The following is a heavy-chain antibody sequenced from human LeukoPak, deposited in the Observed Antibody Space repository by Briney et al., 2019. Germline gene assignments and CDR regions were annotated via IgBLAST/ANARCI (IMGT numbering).Heavy chain of an antibody. J-gene: IGHJ5*02. Sequence: SETLSLTCTVSGGSISSGGYYWSWIRQHPGKGLEWIGYIYYSGSTYYNPSLKSRVTISVDTSKNQFSLKLSSVTAADTAVYYCARESQLLLYGSVVETRTVNWFDPWGQGTLVTVSS. CDR3: ARESQLLLYGSVVETRTVNWFDP. V-gene: IGHV4-31*03. D-gene: IGHD2-2*02. CDR2: IYYSGST. CDR1: GGSISSGGYY.